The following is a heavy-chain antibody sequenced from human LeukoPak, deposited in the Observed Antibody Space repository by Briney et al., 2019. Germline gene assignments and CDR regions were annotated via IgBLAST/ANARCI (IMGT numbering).Heavy chain of an antibody. CDR3: ARGGDMQLGFDY. CDR2: IIPILGIA. Sequence: GSSVKVSCKASGGTFSSYAISWVRQAPGQGLEWMGRIIPILGIANYAQKFQGRVTITADKSTSTAYMELSSLRSEDTAVYYCARGGDMQLGFDYWGQGTLVTVSS. V-gene: IGHV1-69*04. CDR1: GGTFSSYA. J-gene: IGHJ4*02. D-gene: IGHD6-6*01.